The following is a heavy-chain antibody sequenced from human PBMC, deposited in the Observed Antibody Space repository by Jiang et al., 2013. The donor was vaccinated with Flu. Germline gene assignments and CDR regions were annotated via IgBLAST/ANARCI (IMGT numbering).Heavy chain of an antibody. CDR2: FDPEDGET. D-gene: IGHD3-16*02. V-gene: IGHV1-24*01. CDR1: GYTLTELS. CDR3: ATGPYDYVWGSYRPRVFDY. Sequence: SGAEVKKPGASVKVSCKVSGYTLTELSMHWVRQAPGKGLEWMGGFDPEDGETIYAQKFQGRVTMTEDTSTDTAYMELSSLRSEDTAVYYCATGPYDYVWGSYRPRVFDYWGQGTLVTVSS. J-gene: IGHJ4*02.